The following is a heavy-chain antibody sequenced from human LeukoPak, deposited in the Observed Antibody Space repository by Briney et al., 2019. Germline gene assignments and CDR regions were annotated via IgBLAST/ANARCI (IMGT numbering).Heavy chain of an antibody. CDR3: ARDMEYSNSYLDY. Sequence: GGSLRLSCAASGFTFSSYAMHWVRQAPGKGLEWVAVIWYDGSNEYYADSVKGRFTISRDNSKNTLYLQMNSLRAEDTAVYYCARDMEYSNSYLDYWGQGTLVSVSS. J-gene: IGHJ4*02. V-gene: IGHV3-33*01. D-gene: IGHD6-6*01. CDR1: GFTFSSYA. CDR2: IWYDGSNE.